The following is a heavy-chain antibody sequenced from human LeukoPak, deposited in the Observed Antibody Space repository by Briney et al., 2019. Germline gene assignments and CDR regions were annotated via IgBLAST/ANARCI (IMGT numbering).Heavy chain of an antibody. CDR1: GFTFSTYW. D-gene: IGHD6-6*01. CDR2: IKADGGEK. J-gene: IGHJ4*02. V-gene: IGHV3-7*01. CDR3: ARGGAARPDF. Sequence: PGGSLRLSCAASGFTFSTYWTNWFRQTPGKGLEWVAKIKADGGEKDHVASVKGRFTISRGNAKNSLYLQMNSLRVEDTAVYYCARGGAARPDFWGQGTLVTVSS.